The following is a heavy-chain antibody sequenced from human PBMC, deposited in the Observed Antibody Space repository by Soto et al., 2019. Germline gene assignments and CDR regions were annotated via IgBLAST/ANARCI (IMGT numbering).Heavy chain of an antibody. CDR2: IIPMFGTP. D-gene: IGHD3-22*01. V-gene: IGHV1-69*01. J-gene: IGHJ4*02. CDR3: ARVGPAHYYDSSGYYSPLDY. Sequence: QVQLVQSGAEVKKPGSSVKVSCKASGDTFSSYAINWVRQAPGPGLEWMGGIIPMFGTPNYAQKFKGRVTTTADESTSTAYMELSSLSSEDTAVYYCARVGPAHYYDSSGYYSPLDYWGQGTLVTVSS. CDR1: GDTFSSYA.